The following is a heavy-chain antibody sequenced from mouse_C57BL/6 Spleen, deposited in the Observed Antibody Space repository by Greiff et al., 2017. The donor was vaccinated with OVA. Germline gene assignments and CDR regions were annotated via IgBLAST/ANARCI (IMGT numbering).Heavy chain of an antibody. V-gene: IGHV5-16*01. J-gene: IGHJ2*01. Sequence: EVKLVESEGGLVQPGSSMKLSCTASGFTFSDYYMAWVRQVPEKGLEWVANINYDGSSTYYLDSLKSRFIISRDNAKNILYLQMSSLKSEDTATYYCARDRGYDGYHVFDYWGQGTTLTVSS. D-gene: IGHD2-3*01. CDR3: ARDRGYDGYHVFDY. CDR2: INYDGSST. CDR1: GFTFSDYY.